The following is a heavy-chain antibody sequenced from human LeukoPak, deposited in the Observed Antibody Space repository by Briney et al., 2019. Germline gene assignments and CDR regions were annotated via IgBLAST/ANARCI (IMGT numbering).Heavy chain of an antibody. D-gene: IGHD1-26*01. V-gene: IGHV4-39*01. Sequence: SETLSLTCTVSGVSISSDRHYWGWIRQTPGKGLEWIGSIYDGGHTYYNPSLKSRVTISVDTSKSQFSLKLSSVTAADTAVYYCARHGSYSGSYYEFGHWGQGTLVTVSS. CDR1: GVSISSDRHY. J-gene: IGHJ4*02. CDR3: ARHGSYSGSYYEFGH. CDR2: IYDGGHT.